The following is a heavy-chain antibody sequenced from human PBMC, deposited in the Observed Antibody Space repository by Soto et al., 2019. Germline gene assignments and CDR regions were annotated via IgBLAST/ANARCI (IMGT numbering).Heavy chain of an antibody. V-gene: IGHV4-34*01. J-gene: IGHJ4*02. CDR2: INHSGST. D-gene: IGHD3-22*01. CDR1: GGSFSGYY. Sequence: PSETLSLTCAVYGGSFSGYYWSWIRQPPGKGLEWIGEINHSGSTNYNPSLKGRVTISVDTSKNQFSLKLSSVTAADTAVYYCARGRGHYYDSSGYYRLDFDYWGQGTLVTVSS. CDR3: ARGRGHYYDSSGYYRLDFDY.